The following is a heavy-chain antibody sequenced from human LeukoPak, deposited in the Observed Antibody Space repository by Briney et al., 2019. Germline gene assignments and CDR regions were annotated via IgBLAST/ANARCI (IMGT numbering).Heavy chain of an antibody. CDR3: ARTSGDTIFGDIDY. J-gene: IGHJ4*02. V-gene: IGHV4-59*01. CDR1: GGSISSYY. CDR2: IYCSGST. Sequence: SETLSLTCTVSGGSISSYYWSWIRQPPGKGLEWIGYIYCSGSTNYNPSLKSRVTISVDTSKNQFSLKVSSVTAADTAVYYCARTSGDTIFGDIDYWGQGTLVTVSS. D-gene: IGHD3-3*01.